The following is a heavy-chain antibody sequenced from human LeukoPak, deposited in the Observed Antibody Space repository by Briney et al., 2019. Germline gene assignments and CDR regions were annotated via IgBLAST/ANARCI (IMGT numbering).Heavy chain of an antibody. V-gene: IGHV3-30*02. CDR1: GFTFSSYG. CDR3: AKDVAGATRGYFDY. D-gene: IGHD1-26*01. CDR2: IPYDGSNK. Sequence: GGSLRLSCVASGFTFSSYGMHWVRQAPGKGLEWVAVIPYDGSNKYYADSVKGRFTISRDNSKNTLYLQMNSLRAEDTAVYYCAKDVAGATRGYFDYWGQGTLVTVSS. J-gene: IGHJ4*02.